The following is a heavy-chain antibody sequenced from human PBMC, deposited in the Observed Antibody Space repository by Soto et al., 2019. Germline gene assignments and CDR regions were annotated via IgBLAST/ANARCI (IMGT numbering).Heavy chain of an antibody. Sequence: SETLSLTCTDSGGSISSYYWSWIRQSAGQGLEWIGRIYPGGSTNYNPSLKSRVTMSADTSKNQFSLRLTSVTAADTAVYYCARANVGPPGGGSWIMPFDFWGQGTLVAVSS. D-gene: IGHD2-15*01. CDR3: ARANVGPPGGGSWIMPFDF. CDR2: IYPGGST. J-gene: IGHJ4*02. V-gene: IGHV4-4*07. CDR1: GGSISSYY.